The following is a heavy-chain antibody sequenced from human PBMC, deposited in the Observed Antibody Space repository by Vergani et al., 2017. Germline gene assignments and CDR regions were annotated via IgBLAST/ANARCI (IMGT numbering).Heavy chain of an antibody. V-gene: IGHV3-7*04. CDR3: ERGGVISIGAAGYYYYGMDV. D-gene: IGHD6-13*01. CDR2: IKENGGEK. CDR1: GFTFRNYW. J-gene: IGHJ6*02. Sequence: EVQLVESGGGLVQPGGSLRLSCAASGFTFRNYWMSWVRQAPGKGLGWVAKIKENGGEKYYADSEKGRFTISRDNSKNTLYLQMNSLRAEDTAVYYWERGGVISIGAAGYYYYGMDVWGQGTTVTVSS.